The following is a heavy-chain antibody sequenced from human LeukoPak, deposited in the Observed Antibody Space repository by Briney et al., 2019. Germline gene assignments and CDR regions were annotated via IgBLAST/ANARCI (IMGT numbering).Heavy chain of an antibody. Sequence: SETLSLTCTVSRGSISNYYWSWIRQPPGKGLEWMGYIHYSGSTNYNPSLKGRVTISVDTSKNQFSLKLSSVTAADTAVYYCARAQATYYYASSGYYYGGYFDYWGQGTLVTVSS. J-gene: IGHJ4*02. CDR3: ARAQATYYYASSGYYYGGYFDY. D-gene: IGHD3-22*01. CDR1: RGSISNYY. CDR2: IHYSGST. V-gene: IGHV4-59*01.